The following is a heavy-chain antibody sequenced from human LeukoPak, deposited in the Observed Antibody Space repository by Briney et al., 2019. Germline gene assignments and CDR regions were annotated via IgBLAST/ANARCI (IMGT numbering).Heavy chain of an antibody. Sequence: PGGSLRLSCVASGFTFSSYWMSWVRQAPGKGLEWVANIKQDGSEKYYVDSVKGRFTISRDNAKNSLYLQMNSLRAEDTAVYYCASSTYDDYWGQGTLVTVSS. J-gene: IGHJ4*02. CDR3: ASSTYDDY. V-gene: IGHV3-7*01. D-gene: IGHD5/OR15-5a*01. CDR2: IKQDGSEK. CDR1: GFTFSSYW.